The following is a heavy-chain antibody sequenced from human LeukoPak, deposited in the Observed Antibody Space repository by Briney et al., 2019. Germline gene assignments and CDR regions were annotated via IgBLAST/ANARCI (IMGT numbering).Heavy chain of an antibody. CDR1: GFTFSSYA. CDR3: AKNRGMVTPSYYYYMDV. J-gene: IGHJ6*03. Sequence: GGSLRLSCAASGFTFSSYAMSWVRQAPGKGLEWVSAISGSGGSTYYADSVKGRFTISRDNSKNTLYLQMNSLRAEDTAVYYCAKNRGMVTPSYYYYMDVWGKGTTVTVSS. CDR2: ISGSGGST. D-gene: IGHD5-18*01. V-gene: IGHV3-23*01.